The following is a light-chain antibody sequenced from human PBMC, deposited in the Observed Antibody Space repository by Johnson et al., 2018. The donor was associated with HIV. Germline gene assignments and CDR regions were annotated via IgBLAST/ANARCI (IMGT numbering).Light chain of an antibody. CDR1: SSNIGNNY. V-gene: IGLV1-51*02. Sequence: QSVLTQPPSVSAAPGHKVTISCSGSSSNIGNNYVSWYQQLPGTAPKLLIYENNKRPSGIPDRFSGSKSGTSATLGITGLQTGDEAGYYCGTWDSSLSAYVFGTGTKVTVL. CDR2: ENN. J-gene: IGLJ1*01. CDR3: GTWDSSLSAYV.